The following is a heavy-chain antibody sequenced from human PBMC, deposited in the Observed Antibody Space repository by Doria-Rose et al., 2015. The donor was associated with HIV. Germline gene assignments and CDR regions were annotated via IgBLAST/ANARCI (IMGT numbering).Heavy chain of an antibody. J-gene: IGHJ4*02. CDR2: IFYTGST. V-gene: IGHV4-59*01. CDR1: GGSISHYY. CDR3: ARVLSGTYDY. D-gene: IGHD1-26*01. Sequence: QVQLQESGPGLVKPSETLSLTCSVSGGSISHYYWSWIRQPPGKGLKYIGDIFYTGSTIYSRSLKSRVSISIDTSKNKFSLRLSSVTAADTAVYYCARVLSGTYDYWGQGTLVTVSS.